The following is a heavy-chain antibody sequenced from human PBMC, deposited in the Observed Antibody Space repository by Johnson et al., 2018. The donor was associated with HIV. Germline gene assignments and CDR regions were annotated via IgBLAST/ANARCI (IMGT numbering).Heavy chain of an antibody. CDR3: ARSVDAFDI. V-gene: IGHV3-66*01. CDR1: GFTVSSNY. J-gene: IGHJ3*02. CDR2: IYSVGST. Sequence: EVQLVESGGGLVQPGGSLRLSCAASGFTVSSNYISWVRQAPGKGLEWVSVIYSVGSTYYADSVKGRFTISRDNAKNSLYLQMNSLRAEDTAVYYCARSVDAFDIWGQGTMVTVSS.